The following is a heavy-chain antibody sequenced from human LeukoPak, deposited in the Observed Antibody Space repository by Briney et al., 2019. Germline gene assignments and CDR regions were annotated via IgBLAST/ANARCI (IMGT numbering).Heavy chain of an antibody. V-gene: IGHV1-58*02. CDR2: IVVGSGNT. J-gene: IGHJ6*02. D-gene: IGHD3-3*01. CDR3: AAGTRFLEWLLSGYYYYGMDV. CDR1: GFTFTSSA. Sequence: SVKVSCKASGFTFTSSAMQWVRQARGQRLEWLGWIVVGSGNTNYAQKFQERVTITRDMSTSTAYMELSSLRSEDTAVYYCAAGTRFLEWLLSGYYYYGMDVWGQGTTVTVSS.